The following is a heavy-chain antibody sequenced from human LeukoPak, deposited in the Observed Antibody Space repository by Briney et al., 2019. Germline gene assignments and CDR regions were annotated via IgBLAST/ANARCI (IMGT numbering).Heavy chain of an antibody. J-gene: IGHJ4*02. CDR2: ISGSGAKT. Sequence: GGSLTLSCTASGFTFSSDSRTWVRQAPGKGLEWVSYISGSGAKTYYADSVKDRITIARDNSKNMLYLQMHSLRAGDTPLYYCAKDRQDVVVTAIRFDSWGQGTLVTVSS. CDR1: GFTFSSDS. CDR3: AKDRQDVVVTAIRFDS. D-gene: IGHD2-21*02. V-gene: IGHV3-23*01.